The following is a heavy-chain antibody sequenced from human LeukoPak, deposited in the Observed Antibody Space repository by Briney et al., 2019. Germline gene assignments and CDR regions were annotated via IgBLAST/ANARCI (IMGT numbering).Heavy chain of an antibody. Sequence: PGGSLKLPCAASGFTFSSYAMHWVRQAPGKGLEWVAVISYDGSNKYYADSVKGRFTISRDNSKNTLYLQMNSLRAEDTAVYYCARDEGYYDSSGYYYYWGQGTLVTVSS. D-gene: IGHD3-22*01. CDR2: ISYDGSNK. V-gene: IGHV3-30-3*01. CDR1: GFTFSSYA. J-gene: IGHJ4*02. CDR3: ARDEGYYDSSGYYYY.